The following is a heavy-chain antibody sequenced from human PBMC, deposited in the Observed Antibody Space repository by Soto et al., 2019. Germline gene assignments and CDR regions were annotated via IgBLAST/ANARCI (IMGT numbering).Heavy chain of an antibody. J-gene: IGHJ4*02. D-gene: IGHD3-10*01. Sequence: GGSLRLSCAASGFSLSYAWMRWVRQAPGKGLEWVGRIKSKTEGGTTDYAAPVKDRFTISRDDSKDTLYLQMNSLKTEDTAVYFFARDPSYYGSGSYYYFDLWGQGTPVTVSS. CDR1: GFSLSYAW. CDR3: ARDPSYYGSGSYYYFDL. V-gene: IGHV3-15*01. CDR2: IKSKTEGGTT.